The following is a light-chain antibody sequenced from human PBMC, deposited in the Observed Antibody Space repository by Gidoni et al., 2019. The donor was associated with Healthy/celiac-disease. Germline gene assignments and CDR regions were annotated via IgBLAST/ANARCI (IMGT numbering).Light chain of an antibody. V-gene: IGLV1-40*01. Sequence: QSVLTQPPSVSAAPGQRVTISCTGSSSNIGAGYDVHWYQQLPGTAPKLIIYGNRNRPSGVPDRFSGSKSGTAASLAITGLQAEDEADYYGQSYDSSLSGVVFGGGTKRTVL. CDR3: QSYDSSLSGVV. J-gene: IGLJ2*01. CDR2: GNR. CDR1: SSNIGAGYD.